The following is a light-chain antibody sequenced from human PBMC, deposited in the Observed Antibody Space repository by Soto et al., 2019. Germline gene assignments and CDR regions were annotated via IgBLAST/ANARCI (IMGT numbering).Light chain of an antibody. CDR2: AAS. CDR1: QGISSY. Sequence: AIRMTQSPSSLSASTGDRVTITCRASQGISSYLAWYQQKPGKAPKLLIYAASTLQSGVPSRFSGSGSRTDFTLTISCLQSEDFATYYCQQYYSYLLTFGGGTKVEIK. V-gene: IGKV1-8*01. J-gene: IGKJ4*01. CDR3: QQYYSYLLT.